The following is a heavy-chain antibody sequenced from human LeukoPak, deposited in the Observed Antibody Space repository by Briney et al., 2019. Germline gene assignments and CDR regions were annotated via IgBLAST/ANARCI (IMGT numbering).Heavy chain of an antibody. D-gene: IGHD1-26*01. V-gene: IGHV3-13*01. CDR3: ARARIVGATEYYSDY. J-gene: IGHJ4*02. CDR1: GFTFSSYD. Sequence: GGSLRLPCAASGFTFSSYDMHWVRQATGKGLEWVSAIGTAGDTYYPGSVKGRFTISRENAKNSLYLQMNSLRAGDTAVYYCARARIVGATEYYSDYWGQGTLVTVSS. CDR2: IGTAGDT.